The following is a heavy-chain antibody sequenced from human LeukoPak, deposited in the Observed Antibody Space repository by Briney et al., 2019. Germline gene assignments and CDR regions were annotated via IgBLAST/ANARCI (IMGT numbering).Heavy chain of an antibody. Sequence: GGSLRLSCAASGFTFSSYGMHWVRQAPGKGLEWVSAISGSGGSTYYADSVKGRFTISRDNSKNTLYLQMNSLRAEDTAVYYCAKDSIYYFDYWGQGTLVTVSS. CDR1: GFTFSSYG. CDR2: ISGSGGST. J-gene: IGHJ4*02. V-gene: IGHV3-23*01. CDR3: AKDSIYYFDY.